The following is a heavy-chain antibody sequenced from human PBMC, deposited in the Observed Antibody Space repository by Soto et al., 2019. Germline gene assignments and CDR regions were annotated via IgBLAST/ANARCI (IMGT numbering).Heavy chain of an antibody. J-gene: IGHJ4*02. V-gene: IGHV5-51*01. CDR1: GYMFTNYW. CDR2: IHGGDSNT. CDR3: AREGGESSDGLYYFDS. Sequence: GESLKISCKGSGYMFTNYWIGWVRQMPGKGLEWMGIIHGGDSNTRYSPSFDGQVTISTDKSINTAYLQWSSLKASDTAMYFCAREGGESSDGLYYFDSWGQGSLVTVSS. D-gene: IGHD3-16*01.